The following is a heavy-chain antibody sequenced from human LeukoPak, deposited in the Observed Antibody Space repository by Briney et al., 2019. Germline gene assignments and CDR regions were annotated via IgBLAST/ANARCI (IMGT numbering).Heavy chain of an antibody. CDR3: ARAEMATKMYYYGMDV. Sequence: SVKVSCKASGGTFSSYAISWVRQAPGQGLEWMGRIIPILGIANYAQKFQGRVTITADKSTSTAYMELSSLRSEDTAVYYCARAEMATKMYYYGMDVWGQGTTVTVSS. D-gene: IGHD5-24*01. CDR1: GGTFSSYA. V-gene: IGHV1-69*04. CDR2: IIPILGIA. J-gene: IGHJ6*02.